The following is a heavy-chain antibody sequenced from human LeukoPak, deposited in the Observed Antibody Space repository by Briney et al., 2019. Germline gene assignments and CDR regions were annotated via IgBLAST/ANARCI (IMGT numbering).Heavy chain of an antibody. J-gene: IGHJ4*02. CDR2: INPNSGDT. V-gene: IGHV1-2*06. CDR1: GYTFTVYH. Sequence: ASVKVSCKASGYTFTVYHMHWVRQAPGQGLEWMGRINPNSGDTNYAQKFQGRVTMARDTSTSTVSMELSSLRSEDTAVYFCARQEDSSGYYYYYWGQGTLVTVSS. CDR3: ARQEDSSGYYYYY. D-gene: IGHD3-22*01.